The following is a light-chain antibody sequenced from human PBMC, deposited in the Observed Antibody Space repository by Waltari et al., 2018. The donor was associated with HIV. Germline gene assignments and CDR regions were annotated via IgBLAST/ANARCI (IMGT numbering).Light chain of an antibody. Sequence: DIVVTQTPLSLSVTAGQPASISCTSSQSLLHSDGKSYLYWYLQKPGQSPQLLIYEVSNRCSGVPDRCSGSGSGTDFTLKIRRVEAEDVGVYYCVQSINFWTFDQGTRVEIK. J-gene: IGKJ1*01. CDR3: VQSINFWT. CDR1: QSLLHSDGKSY. V-gene: IGKV2D-29*02. CDR2: EVS.